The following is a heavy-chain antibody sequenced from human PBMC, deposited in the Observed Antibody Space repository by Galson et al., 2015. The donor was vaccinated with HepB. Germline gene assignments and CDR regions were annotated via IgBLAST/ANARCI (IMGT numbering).Heavy chain of an antibody. CDR3: ATKDLYYYDSSCYLLPYSDY. V-gene: IGHV1-24*01. CDR1: GYTLTDLS. D-gene: IGHD3-22*01. J-gene: IGHJ4*02. Sequence: SVKVSCKVSGYTLTDLSMHWVRQAPGKGLEWMGGFDPEDGETIYAQKFQGRVTMTEDTSTDTAYMELSSLRSEDTAVYYCATKDLYYYDSSCYLLPYSDYWGQGTLVTVSS. CDR2: FDPEDGET.